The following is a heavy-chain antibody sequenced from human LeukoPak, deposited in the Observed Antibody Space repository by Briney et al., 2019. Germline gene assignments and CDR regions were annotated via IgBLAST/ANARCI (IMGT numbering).Heavy chain of an antibody. V-gene: IGHV3-21*01. CDR1: GFTSSSYS. CDR3: ARVGSSSWYFGDDY. CDR2: ISSSSSYI. Sequence: GGSLRLSCAASGFTSSSYSMNWVRQAPGKGLEWVSSISSSSSYIYYADSVKGRFTISRDNAKNSLYLQMNSLRAEDTAVYYCARVGSSSWYFGDDYWGQGTLVTVSS. J-gene: IGHJ4*02. D-gene: IGHD6-13*01.